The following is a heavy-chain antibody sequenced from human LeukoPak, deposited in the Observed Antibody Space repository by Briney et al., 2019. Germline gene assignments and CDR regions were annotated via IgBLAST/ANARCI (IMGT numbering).Heavy chain of an antibody. CDR1: GFPFRSFV. V-gene: IGHV3-30*18. D-gene: IGHD2-15*01. CDR3: AKSRVVVAAVDY. J-gene: IGHJ4*02. Sequence: GGSLRLSCAASGFPFRSFVMHWVRQAPGKGLECLAVVSHDGSNQYYADSVKGRFTISRDNSKNTLYLQMNSLRAEDTAVYYCAKSRVVVAAVDYWGQGTLVTVSS. CDR2: VSHDGSNQ.